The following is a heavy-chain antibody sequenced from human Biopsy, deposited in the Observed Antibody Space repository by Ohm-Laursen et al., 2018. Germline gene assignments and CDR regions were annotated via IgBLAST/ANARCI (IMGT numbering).Heavy chain of an antibody. CDR1: GYTLTDLS. Sequence: ASVKVSCKVSGYTLTDLSMHWVRQAPGKGLEWMGGFAPENGKTIYAQKFQGRVTMTEDTSTDTAYMELSNLRSEDTAVYYCAGDINNWNVNYWGQGTLVIVSA. CDR2: FAPENGKT. J-gene: IGHJ4*02. CDR3: AGDINNWNVNY. D-gene: IGHD1-20*01. V-gene: IGHV1-24*01.